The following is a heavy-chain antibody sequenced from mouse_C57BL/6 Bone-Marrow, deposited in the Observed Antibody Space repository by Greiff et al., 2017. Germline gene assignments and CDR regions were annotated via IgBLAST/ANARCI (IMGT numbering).Heavy chain of an antibody. CDR3: TRRLIYYDYPYFDY. J-gene: IGHJ2*01. CDR1: GYTFTDYE. V-gene: IGHV1-15*01. Sequence: VQLQQSGAELVRPGASVTLSCKASGYTFTDYEMHWVKQTPVHGLEWIGAIDPETGGTAYNQKFKGKAILTADKSSSTAYMELRSLTSEDSAVYYCTRRLIYYDYPYFDYGGQGTTLTVSS. CDR2: IDPETGGT. D-gene: IGHD2-4*01.